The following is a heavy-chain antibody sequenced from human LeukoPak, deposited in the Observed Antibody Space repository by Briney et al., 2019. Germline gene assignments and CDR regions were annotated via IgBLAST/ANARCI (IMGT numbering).Heavy chain of an antibody. Sequence: SETLSLTCSVSAGSIRTCYWGWIRQPPGRGLEWIGYIFDSENTNYNPSLKSRVTMSIDTSKKQFSLKLSSVTAADTAVYYCARHRAAAGKYNWFDPWGQGTLVTVSS. V-gene: IGHV4-59*08. CDR1: AGSIRTCY. CDR2: IFDSENT. CDR3: ARHRAAAGKYNWFDP. D-gene: IGHD6-13*01. J-gene: IGHJ5*02.